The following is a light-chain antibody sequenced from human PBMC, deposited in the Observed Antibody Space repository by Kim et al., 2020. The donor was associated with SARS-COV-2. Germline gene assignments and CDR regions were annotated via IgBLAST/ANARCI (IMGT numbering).Light chain of an antibody. Sequence: VAPGQTASVTGSGDKLGDKYACWYQQKPGQSPVLVIYQDSKRPSGIPERFSGSNSGNTATLTISGTQAMDEADYYCQAWDSSTAVFGGGTKLTVL. CDR2: QDS. J-gene: IGLJ2*01. V-gene: IGLV3-1*01. CDR3: QAWDSSTAV. CDR1: KLGDKY.